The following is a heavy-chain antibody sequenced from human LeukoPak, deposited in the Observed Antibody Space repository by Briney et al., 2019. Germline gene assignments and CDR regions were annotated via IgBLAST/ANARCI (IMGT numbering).Heavy chain of an antibody. Sequence: SVKVSCKASGGTFSSYAITWVRQAPGHGLEWMGRIIPILGIANHPQKFQGRVTITADKSTSTAYMELSSLTSEDTAVYYCARARVNYGSVDLDYWGQGTLVTVSS. CDR3: ARARVNYGSVDLDY. CDR1: GGTFSSYA. V-gene: IGHV1-69*04. J-gene: IGHJ4*02. CDR2: IIPILGIA. D-gene: IGHD3-10*01.